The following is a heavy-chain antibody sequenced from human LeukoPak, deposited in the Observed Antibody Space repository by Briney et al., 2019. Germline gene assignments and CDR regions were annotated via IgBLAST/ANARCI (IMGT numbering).Heavy chain of an antibody. V-gene: IGHV3-7*01. J-gene: IGHJ4*02. D-gene: IGHD3-10*01. CDR1: GFTFSSYW. CDR2: IKQDGSEK. Sequence: GGSLRLSCAASGFTFSSYWMSWVRQAPGKGLEWVANIKQDGSEKYYVDSVKGRFTISRDNAKNSLYLQMNSLRAEDTAVYYCARDPYGSGSYEVYYFDYWGQGTLVTVSS. CDR3: ARDPYGSGSYEVYYFDY.